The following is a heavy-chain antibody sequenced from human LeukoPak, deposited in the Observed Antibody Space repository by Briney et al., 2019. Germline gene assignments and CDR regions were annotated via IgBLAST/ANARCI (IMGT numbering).Heavy chain of an antibody. CDR1: GFTFTSSA. D-gene: IGHD6-13*01. V-gene: IGHV1-58*01. Sequence: GTSVKVSCKASGFTFTSSAVQWVRQARGQRLEWIGWIVVGSGNTNYAQKFQERVTITRDMSTSTAYMELSSLRAEDTAVYYCANYRQSITAAGNSREFADYWGQGTLVTVSS. CDR2: IVVGSGNT. J-gene: IGHJ4*02. CDR3: ANYRQSITAAGNSREFADY.